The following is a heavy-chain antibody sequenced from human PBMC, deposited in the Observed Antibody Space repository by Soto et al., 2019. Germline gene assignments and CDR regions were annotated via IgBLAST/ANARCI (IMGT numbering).Heavy chain of an antibody. CDR2: IYYSGST. CDR1: GGSISSGGYY. Sequence: QVQLQESGPGLVKPSQTLSLTCTVSGGSISSGGYYWSWIRQHPGKGLEWIGYIYYSGSTYYNPSLKSRVTISVDTSKNQFSLKLSSVTAADTAVYYCAREYSSSWSPSYYYYGMDVWGQGTTVTVSS. V-gene: IGHV4-31*03. CDR3: AREYSSSWSPSYYYYGMDV. J-gene: IGHJ6*02. D-gene: IGHD6-13*01.